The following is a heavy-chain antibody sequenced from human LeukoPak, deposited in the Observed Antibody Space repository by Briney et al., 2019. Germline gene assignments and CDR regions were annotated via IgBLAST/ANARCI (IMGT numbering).Heavy chain of an antibody. Sequence: ASVKVSCTASGYTFTSYAMHWVRQAPGQRLEWMGWINAGNGNTKYSQKFQGRVTITRDTSASTAYMELSSLRSEDTAVYYCAREGDYYGSGSYYNVWFDPWGQGTLVTVSS. J-gene: IGHJ5*02. CDR1: GYTFTSYA. V-gene: IGHV1-3*01. CDR2: INAGNGNT. CDR3: AREGDYYGSGSYYNVWFDP. D-gene: IGHD3-10*01.